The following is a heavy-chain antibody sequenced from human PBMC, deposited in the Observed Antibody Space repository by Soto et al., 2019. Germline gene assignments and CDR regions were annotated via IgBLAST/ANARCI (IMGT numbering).Heavy chain of an antibody. D-gene: IGHD3-10*01. Sequence: PSETLSLTRTVSGGSISSGGYYWSWIRQHPGKGLEWIGYIYYSGSTYYNPSLKSRVTISVDTSKNQFSLKLSSVTAADTAVYYCARDRDYYGMDVWGQGTTVTVSS. V-gene: IGHV4-31*03. CDR3: ARDRDYYGMDV. J-gene: IGHJ6*02. CDR2: IYYSGST. CDR1: GGSISSGGYY.